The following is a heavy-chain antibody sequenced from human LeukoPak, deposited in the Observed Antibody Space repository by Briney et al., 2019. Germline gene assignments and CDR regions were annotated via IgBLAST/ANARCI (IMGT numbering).Heavy chain of an antibody. D-gene: IGHD6-13*01. CDR2: SSSSSSYI. J-gene: IGHJ6*03. V-gene: IGHV3-21*01. CDR3: ARESSSSYDYYYYYYMDV. Sequence: GGSLRLSCAASGFTYSSYGMNWVRQAPGKGLEWVSSSSSSSSYIYYADSVKGRFTISRDNAKNSLYLQMNSLRAEDTAVYYCARESSSSYDYYYYYYMDVWGKGTTVTVSS. CDR1: GFTYSSYG.